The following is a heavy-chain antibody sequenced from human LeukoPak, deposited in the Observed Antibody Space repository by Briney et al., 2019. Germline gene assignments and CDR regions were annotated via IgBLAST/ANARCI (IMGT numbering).Heavy chain of an antibody. CDR3: ARVSGYDCMDV. CDR1: GFTFSTYS. V-gene: IGHV3-21*03. J-gene: IGHJ6*03. D-gene: IGHD5-12*01. CDR2: ISSSSTYI. Sequence: GRSLRLSCAASGFTFSTYSMNWVRQAPGKGLEWVSSISSSSTYIHYADSVKGRFTISRDNAKNSLYLQMNSLRVEDTAVYYCARVSGYDCMDVWGKGTTVTVSS.